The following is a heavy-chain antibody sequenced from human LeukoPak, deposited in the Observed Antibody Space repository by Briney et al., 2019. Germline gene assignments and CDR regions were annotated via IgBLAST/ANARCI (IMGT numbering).Heavy chain of an antibody. J-gene: IGHJ5*02. Sequence: GGSLRLSCAASGFTFSSYSMNWVRQAPGKGLEWVSYISSSSTIYYADSVKGRFTISRDNGKNSLYLQMNSLRAQDTAVYYCARGVVVVVAATYNWFDPWGQGTLVTVSS. CDR1: GFTFSSYS. CDR2: ISSSSTI. CDR3: ARGVVVVVAATYNWFDP. V-gene: IGHV3-48*01. D-gene: IGHD2-15*01.